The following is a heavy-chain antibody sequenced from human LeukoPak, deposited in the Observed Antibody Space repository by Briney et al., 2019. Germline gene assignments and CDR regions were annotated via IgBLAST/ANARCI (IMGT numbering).Heavy chain of an antibody. Sequence: SETLSLTCTVSGGSISSYYWSWIRQPPGKGLEWIGYIYYSGSTNYNPSLKSRVTISVDTSKNQFSLNLTSVTAADTAVYYCARDISGWFWFDPWGQGTLVTVSS. J-gene: IGHJ5*02. V-gene: IGHV4-59*01. CDR3: ARDISGWFWFDP. D-gene: IGHD6-19*01. CDR2: IYYSGST. CDR1: GGSISSYY.